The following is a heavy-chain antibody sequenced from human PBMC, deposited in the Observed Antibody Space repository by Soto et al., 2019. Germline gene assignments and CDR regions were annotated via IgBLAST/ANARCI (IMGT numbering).Heavy chain of an antibody. CDR2: IYYSGST. D-gene: IGHD3-22*01. CDR1: GGSISSGGYY. J-gene: IGHJ3*02. V-gene: IGHV4-31*03. CDR3: AREYYYDSSGYYYHAFDI. Sequence: PSETLSLTCTVSGGSISSGGYYWSCIRQHPGKGLEWIGYIYYSGSTYYNPSLKSRVTISVDTSKNQFSLKLSSVTAADTAVYYCAREYYYDSSGYYYHAFDIWGQGTMVTV.